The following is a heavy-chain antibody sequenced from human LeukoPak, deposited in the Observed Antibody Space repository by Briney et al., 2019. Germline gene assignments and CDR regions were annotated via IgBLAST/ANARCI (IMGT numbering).Heavy chain of an antibody. J-gene: IGHJ4*02. Sequence: GGSLRLSCAASGFTFSSYAMSWVRQAPGKGLEWVSAISGSGGSTYYADSVKGRFTTSRDNSKNTLYLQMNSLRAEDTAVYYCAKVRFLEWLLSSFGGQGTLVTVSS. V-gene: IGHV3-23*01. CDR3: AKVRFLEWLLSSF. CDR1: GFTFSSYA. CDR2: ISGSGGST. D-gene: IGHD3-3*01.